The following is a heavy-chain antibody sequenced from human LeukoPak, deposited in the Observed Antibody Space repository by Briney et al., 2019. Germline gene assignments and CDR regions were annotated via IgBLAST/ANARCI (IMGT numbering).Heavy chain of an antibody. CDR3: ARDLAGIAGDY. D-gene: IGHD6-13*01. CDR1: GFTFSSYA. V-gene: IGHV3-30-3*01. J-gene: IGHJ4*02. Sequence: GGSLRLSCAASGFTFSSYAMHWVRQAPGKGLEWVAVISYDGSNKYYADSVKGRFTISRDNSKNTLYLQMNSLRAEDTAVYYCARDLAGIAGDYWGQGTLVTVSS. CDR2: ISYDGSNK.